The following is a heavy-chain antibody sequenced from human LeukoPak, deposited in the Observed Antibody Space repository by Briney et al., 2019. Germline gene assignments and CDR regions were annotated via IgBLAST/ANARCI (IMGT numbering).Heavy chain of an antibody. CDR3: ARLFGGVTTFDF. V-gene: IGHV3-7*01. CDR2: IWPDGGEE. D-gene: IGHD3-10*01. CDR1: GFSFSSYY. J-gene: IGHJ5*01. Sequence: GGSLRLSCAASGFSFSSYYMSWVRQGPGKGLEWVATIWPDGGEERYVDSVRGRLSISRDNAKSFLYLQMNGLSVEDTAVYFCARLFGGVTTFDFWGQGALVTVSS.